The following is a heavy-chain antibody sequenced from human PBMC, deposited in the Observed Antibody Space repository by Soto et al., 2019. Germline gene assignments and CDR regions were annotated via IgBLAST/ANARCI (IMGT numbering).Heavy chain of an antibody. J-gene: IGHJ4*02. CDR1: GGSGSGYH. Sequence: QVQLQESGPRLVKPSETLSLTCTVSGGSGSGYHWNWGRQPPGKTLEWIGHIYYSGTTNYNPSLKSRITISIDTSKNQFSLTMNSVTAADTAVYYCARGQTNIWYFDHWGQGTLVTVSS. CDR3: ARGQTNIWYFDH. CDR2: IYYSGTT. V-gene: IGHV4-59*02.